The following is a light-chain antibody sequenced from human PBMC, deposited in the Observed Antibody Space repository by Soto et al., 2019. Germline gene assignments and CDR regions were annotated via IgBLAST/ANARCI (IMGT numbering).Light chain of an antibody. CDR2: EGS. J-gene: IGLJ2*01. CDR1: NSDIGTSDL. CDR3: CSYAGSDFVV. Sequence: QSVLTQPASVSGSPGQSITISCTGTNSDIGTSDLVSWYQQHPGKAPKLILFEGSKLPSGVSDCFSGSKSGNTASLTISGLQTDDEAFYHCCSYAGSDFVVFGGGTKLTVL. V-gene: IGLV2-23*01.